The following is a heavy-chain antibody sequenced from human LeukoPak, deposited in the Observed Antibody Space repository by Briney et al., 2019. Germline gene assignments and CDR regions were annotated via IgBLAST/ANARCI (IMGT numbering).Heavy chain of an antibody. CDR1: GGSISSYY. CDR3: ARDRAFGGVIVPDY. J-gene: IGHJ4*02. D-gene: IGHD3-16*02. CDR2: IYYSEST. Sequence: SETLSFTCTVSGGSISSYYWSWIRQPPGKGLEWIGYIYYSESTNYNPSLKSRVTISVDTSKNQFSLKLSSVTAADTAVYYCARDRAFGGVIVPDYWGQGTLVTVSS. V-gene: IGHV4-59*01.